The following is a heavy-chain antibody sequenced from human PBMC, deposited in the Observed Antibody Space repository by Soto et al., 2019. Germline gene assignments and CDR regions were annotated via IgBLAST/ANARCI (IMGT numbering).Heavy chain of an antibody. CDR1: GYTFSNYG. Sequence: ASVRVSCKTSGYTFSNYGITWVRQAPGQPLEWLGWISLYSDGTNYAQKFQGRVSMTTDTSTTTAYMELRSLRSDDTAVYYCARVVPGAEAWFGPWGQGTLVTVSS. J-gene: IGHJ5*02. CDR2: ISLYSDGT. V-gene: IGHV1-18*01. D-gene: IGHD2-2*01. CDR3: ARVVPGAEAWFGP.